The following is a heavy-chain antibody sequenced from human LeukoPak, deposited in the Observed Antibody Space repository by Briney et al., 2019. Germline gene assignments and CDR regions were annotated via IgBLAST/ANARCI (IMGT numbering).Heavy chain of an antibody. J-gene: IGHJ6*03. CDR1: GGSISGYF. D-gene: IGHD3-22*01. CDR2: IHIMET. V-gene: IGHV4-4*09. Sequence: SETLSLTCTISGGSISGYFGTWIRPASGKGLEWIGYIHIMETKYNPSLQSRVSMSIDTSKNQSSLNLRSVTAADTAVYYCARGLRDEERYYKYYYMDVWGKGTTVTVSS. CDR3: ARGLRDEERYYKYYYMDV.